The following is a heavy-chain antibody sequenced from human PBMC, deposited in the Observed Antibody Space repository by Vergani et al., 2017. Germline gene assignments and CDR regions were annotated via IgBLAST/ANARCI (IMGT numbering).Heavy chain of an antibody. CDR1: GDSISSGVYY. Sequence: QLHLQESGPGLVKPSQTLSLTCSVSGDSISSGVYYWNWIRQHPGKGLEWIGYIYSTGSTHHNPSLRRRINMSVDTSKNQFSLKLNSVTAADTAMYYCAIMGGYDEGDAFRIGYFDSWGPGILVTVSS. CDR2: IYSTGST. J-gene: IGHJ4*02. CDR3: AIMGGYDEGDAFRIGYFDS. D-gene: IGHD3-22*01. V-gene: IGHV4-31*03.